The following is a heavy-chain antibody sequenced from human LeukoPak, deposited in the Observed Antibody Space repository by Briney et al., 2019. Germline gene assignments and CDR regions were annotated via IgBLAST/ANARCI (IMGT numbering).Heavy chain of an antibody. CDR1: GYTFTSYD. Sequence: ASVKVSCKASGYTFTSYDINWVRQATGQGLEWMGWMNPNSVNPGYAQKFQGRVTMTRNTSISTAYMELSSLRSEDTAVYYCARAAHSRLYDFWSLESTYNWFDPWGQGTLVTVSS. D-gene: IGHD3-3*01. CDR3: ARAAHSRLYDFWSLESTYNWFDP. V-gene: IGHV1-8*01. J-gene: IGHJ5*02. CDR2: MNPNSVNP.